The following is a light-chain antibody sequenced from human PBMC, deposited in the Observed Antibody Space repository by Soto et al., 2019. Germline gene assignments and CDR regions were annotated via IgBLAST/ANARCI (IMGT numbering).Light chain of an antibody. CDR3: QQSFRTPYT. J-gene: IGKJ2*01. CDR1: QSINSY. V-gene: IGKV1-39*01. Sequence: DIQMTQSPSSLSASVGDRVTITCRASQSINSYLNWYQQKPGKAPKLLIYAASSLQSGVPSRFSGSASGTDFTLTISSLQPEDFATYSCQQSFRTPYTFGQGTKLEIK. CDR2: AAS.